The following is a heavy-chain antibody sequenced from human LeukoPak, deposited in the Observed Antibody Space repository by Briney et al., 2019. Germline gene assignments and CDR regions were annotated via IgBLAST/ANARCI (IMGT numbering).Heavy chain of an antibody. CDR3: ARHSSSSEFDY. CDR1: GFTVSSNY. CDR2: IYRGGST. J-gene: IGHJ4*02. D-gene: IGHD6-6*01. V-gene: IGHV3-66*02. Sequence: GGSLRLSCAASGFTVSSNYMSWVRQAAGKGLEWVSVIYRGGSTYYADSGKGRFTISRDNSKNTLYLQMNSLRAEDTAVYYCARHSSSSEFDYWGQGTLVTVSS.